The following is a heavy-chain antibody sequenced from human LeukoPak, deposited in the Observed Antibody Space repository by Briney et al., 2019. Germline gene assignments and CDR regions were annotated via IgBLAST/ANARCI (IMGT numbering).Heavy chain of an antibody. CDR1: GFTFDDYA. V-gene: IGHV3-9*01. CDR3: AKDTDGAAAGTTWDH. J-gene: IGHJ4*02. D-gene: IGHD6-13*01. CDR2: ISWNSGSI. Sequence: GRSLRLSCAASGFTFDDYAMHWVRQAPGKGLEWDSGISWNSGSIGYADSVKGRFTISRDNAKNSLYLQMNSLRAEDTALYYCAKDTDGAAAGTTWDHWGQGTLVTVSS.